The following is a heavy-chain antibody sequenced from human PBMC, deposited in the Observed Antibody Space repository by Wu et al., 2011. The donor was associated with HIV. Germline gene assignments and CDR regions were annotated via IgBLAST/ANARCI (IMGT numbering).Heavy chain of an antibody. CDR3: ARVRYNYYDSGASYAFNI. CDR1: GATFSSYA. J-gene: IGHJ3*02. D-gene: IGHD3-22*01. CDR2: IIPIFGTA. Sequence: QVQLVQSGAEVKKPGSSVKVSCKASGATFSSYAISWVRQAPGQGLEWMGRIIPIFGTANYAQKFQGRVTITADKSTSTAYMELSSLRSEDTAVYYCARVRYNYYDSGASYAFNIWGQGTMVTVSS. V-gene: IGHV1-69*06.